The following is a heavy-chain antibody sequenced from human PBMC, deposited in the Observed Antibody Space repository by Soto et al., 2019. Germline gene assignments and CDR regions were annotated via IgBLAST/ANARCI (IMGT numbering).Heavy chain of an antibody. CDR2: ISSSGTTI. J-gene: IGHJ6*02. Sequence: GGSLRLSCAASGFTFSSYEMNWVRQAPGKGLEWVSYISSSGTTIYYADSVKGRFTISRDNAKNSLFLQMNSLRAEDTAVYYCARAPLGGWLIGSGTYGHGMDVWGHGTTVTVSS. D-gene: IGHD3-10*01. CDR1: GFTFSSYE. CDR3: ARAPLGGWLIGSGTYGHGMDV. V-gene: IGHV3-48*03.